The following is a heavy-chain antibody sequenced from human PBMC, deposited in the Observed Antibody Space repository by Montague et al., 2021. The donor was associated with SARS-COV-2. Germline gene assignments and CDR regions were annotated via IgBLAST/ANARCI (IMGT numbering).Heavy chain of an antibody. Sequence: SETLSLTCTVSGDSTSCRNCYWGWIRQAPGKGLDWIGTIYNSGTTYYNPSLKSRLTISIDTSKNQFSLKLTSVTAADTAVYYCARHRNYGDHSLDNWFHPWGQGTLVTVSS. V-gene: IGHV4-39*01. CDR1: GDSTSCRNCY. CDR2: IYNSGTT. J-gene: IGHJ5*02. CDR3: ARHRNYGDHSLDNWFHP. D-gene: IGHD4-17*01.